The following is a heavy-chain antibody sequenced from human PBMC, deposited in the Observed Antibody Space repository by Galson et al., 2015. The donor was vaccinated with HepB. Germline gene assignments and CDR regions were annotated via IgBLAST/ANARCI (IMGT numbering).Heavy chain of an antibody. J-gene: IGHJ4*02. D-gene: IGHD5-24*01. CDR3: ARGRASDY. CDR1: GFTFSTLT. V-gene: IGHV3-48*02. CDR2: SITSTTTI. Sequence: SLRLSCAASGFTFSTLTMNWVRQAPGKGLEWLSSITSTTTIYYADSVKGRFTISRGNAKNSLYLQMNSLRDEDTAVYYCARGRASDYWGQGTLVTVSS.